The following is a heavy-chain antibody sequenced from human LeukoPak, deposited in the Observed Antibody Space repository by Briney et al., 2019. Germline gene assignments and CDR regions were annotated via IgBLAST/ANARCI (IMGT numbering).Heavy chain of an antibody. D-gene: IGHD3-10*01. J-gene: IGHJ3*02. Sequence: GGSLRLSCAASGFTFSTYSMNWVRQAPGKGLEWVSYISSSGSTIYYADSVKGRFTISRDNAKNSLYLQMNSLRAEDTAVYYCARGSVRGVIDAFDIWGQGTMVTVSS. V-gene: IGHV3-48*04. CDR2: ISSSGSTI. CDR3: ARGSVRGVIDAFDI. CDR1: GFTFSTYS.